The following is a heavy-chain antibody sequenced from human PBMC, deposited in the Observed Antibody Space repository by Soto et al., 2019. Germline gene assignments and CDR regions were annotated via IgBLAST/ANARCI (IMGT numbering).Heavy chain of an antibody. J-gene: IGHJ3*02. Sequence: GASVKVSCKACGCTFTGYYLHGVRQAPGQGVEWMGWINPNSGGTNYAQKFQGWVTMTRDTSISTAYMELSRLRSDDTAVYYCARDRGTDGYSSGWDAIDIWGQGTMVTVSS. CDR2: INPNSGGT. V-gene: IGHV1-2*04. CDR1: GCTFTGYY. CDR3: ARDRGTDGYSSGWDAIDI. D-gene: IGHD6-25*01.